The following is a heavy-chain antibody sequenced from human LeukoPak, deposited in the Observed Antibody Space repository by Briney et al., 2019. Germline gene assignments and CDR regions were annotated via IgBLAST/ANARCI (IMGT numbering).Heavy chain of an antibody. CDR2: IGTPDGNT. J-gene: IGHJ4*02. V-gene: IGHV3-23*01. Sequence: SGGSLRLSCAASGFTFSSYAVTWVRQAPGKGLEWVSVIGTPDGNTHYADSVRGRFAISRDNSRSMLYLEMNSLRAEDTAVYYCAKYVPSTTKPTRYFDYWGQGTLVTVSS. CDR3: AKYVPSTTKPTRYFDY. CDR1: GFTFSSYA. D-gene: IGHD4-17*01.